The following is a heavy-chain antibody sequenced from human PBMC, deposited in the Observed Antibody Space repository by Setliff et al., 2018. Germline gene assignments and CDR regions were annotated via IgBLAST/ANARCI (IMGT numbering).Heavy chain of an antibody. V-gene: IGHV4-30-4*08. J-gene: IGHJ4*02. Sequence: TLSLTCTVSGYSISSGYIWGWIRQPPGKGLEWIGYIYSSGSTYYNPSLKSRVSISVDTSKNQFSLKLSSVAAADTAVYYCARESRYYYDNLGTLDYWGQGTLVTVSS. CDR3: ARESRYYYDNLGTLDY. CDR2: IYSSGST. D-gene: IGHD3-22*01. CDR1: GYSISSGYI.